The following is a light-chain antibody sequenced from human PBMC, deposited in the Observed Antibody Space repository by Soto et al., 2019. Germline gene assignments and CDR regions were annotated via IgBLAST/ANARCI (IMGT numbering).Light chain of an antibody. CDR3: QQYNNWWT. V-gene: IGKV3-15*01. J-gene: IGKJ1*01. Sequence: EIVLTQSPAPLSFSPGERATLSCRASQSVSSNLAWYQQKPGQAPRLLIYGASTRATGIPARFSGSGSGTEFTLTISSLQSEDFAVYYCQQYNNWWTLGQGTKVDI. CDR2: GAS. CDR1: QSVSSN.